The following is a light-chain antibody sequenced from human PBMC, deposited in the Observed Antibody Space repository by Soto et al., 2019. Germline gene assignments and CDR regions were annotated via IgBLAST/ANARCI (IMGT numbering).Light chain of an antibody. J-gene: IGKJ4*01. CDR2: AAS. Sequence: IQLTQFPSSLSASVGDRVSFTCRASQGISSHLAWYQQKPGKAPKLLIYAASTLQSGVPSRFSGSGSGTDFTLTISSLEAEDSAVYYCQQRSSWPFTFGGGANVEV. CDR3: QQRSSWPFT. CDR1: QGISSH. V-gene: IGKV1-9*01.